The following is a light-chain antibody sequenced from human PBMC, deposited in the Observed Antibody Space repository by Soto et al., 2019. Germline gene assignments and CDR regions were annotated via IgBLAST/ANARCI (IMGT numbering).Light chain of an antibody. CDR2: DAS. CDR1: QSISSW. Sequence: DIQMTQSPSTLSASVGDRFTITCRASQSISSWLAWYQQKPGKAPRLLIYDASSLESGVPSRFSGSRSGAEFTLTINSLQSEDFAVYYCQPYNNWPLTFGGGTTGDIK. J-gene: IGKJ4*01. CDR3: QPYNNWPLT. V-gene: IGKV1-5*01.